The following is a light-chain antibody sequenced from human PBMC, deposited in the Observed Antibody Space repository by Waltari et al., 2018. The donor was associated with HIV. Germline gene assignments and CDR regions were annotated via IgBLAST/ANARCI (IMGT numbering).Light chain of an antibody. J-gene: IGLJ2*01. Sequence: QSVLTQPPSVSGAPGQRVTISCTGSSSNIGAGYDVHWYPHHPGTAPKLLIYGNSNRPSGVPDRFSGSKSGTSASLAITGLQAEDEADYYCQSYDSSLSGGDVVFGGGTKLTVL. CDR2: GNS. CDR3: QSYDSSLSGGDVV. V-gene: IGLV1-40*01. CDR1: SSNIGAGYD.